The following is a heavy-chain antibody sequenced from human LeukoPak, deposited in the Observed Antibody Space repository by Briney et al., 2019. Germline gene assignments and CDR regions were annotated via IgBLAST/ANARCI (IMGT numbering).Heavy chain of an antibody. CDR1: GFRFGSYA. Sequence: GGSLRLSGGASGFRFGSYAMNWVRQAPGKGLEWVSYISSSSSYIYYADSVKGRFTISRDNARNSLYLQVSSLRAEDTAVYYCARDPWGTGTTRNAFDIWGQGTMVTVSS. V-gene: IGHV3-21*01. CDR2: ISSSSSYI. CDR3: ARDPWGTGTTRNAFDI. D-gene: IGHD1-1*01. J-gene: IGHJ3*02.